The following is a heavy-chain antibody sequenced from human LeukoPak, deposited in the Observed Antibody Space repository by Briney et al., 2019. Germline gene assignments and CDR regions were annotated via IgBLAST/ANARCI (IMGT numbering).Heavy chain of an antibody. J-gene: IGHJ4*02. CDR2: ISGTGGNT. CDR3: ARDGYNWIPNDY. Sequence: ETLSLTCTVSGDSINSGGYYWSWIRQHPGKGLEWVSSISGTGGNTDYADAVKGRFTISRDNSKNTLYLQMHSLRAEDTAVYYCARDGYNWIPNDYWGQGTLVTVSS. V-gene: IGHV3-23*01. CDR1: GDSINSGGYY. D-gene: IGHD5-24*01.